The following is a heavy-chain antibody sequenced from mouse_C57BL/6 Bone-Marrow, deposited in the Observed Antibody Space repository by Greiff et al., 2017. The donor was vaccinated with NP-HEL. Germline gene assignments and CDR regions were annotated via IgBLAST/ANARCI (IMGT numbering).Heavy chain of an antibody. V-gene: IGHV5-4*01. J-gene: IGHJ3*01. CDR3: ARDRGGYYGYPWFAY. CDR1: GFTFSSYA. Sequence: EVNVVESGGGLVKPGGSLKLSCAASGFTFSSYAMSWVRQTPEKRLEWVATISDGGSYTYYPDNVKGRFTISRDNAKNNLYLQMSHLKSEDTAMYYCARDRGGYYGYPWFAYWGQGTLVTVSA. CDR2: ISDGGSYT. D-gene: IGHD2-2*01.